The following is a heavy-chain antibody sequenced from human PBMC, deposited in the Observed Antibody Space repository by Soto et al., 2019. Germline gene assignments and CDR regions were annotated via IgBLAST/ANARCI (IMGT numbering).Heavy chain of an antibody. CDR1: GFTFSSLW. J-gene: IGHJ3*02. Sequence: GGSLRLSCAASGFTFSSLWMSWVRQAPGKGLEWVANIKQDGSEKYYVDSVKGRFTISRDNAKNSLYLQMNSLRAEDTAVYYCARDAGTQYCTNGVCYGGGAFDIWGQGTMVT. CDR2: IKQDGSEK. CDR3: ARDAGTQYCTNGVCYGGGAFDI. V-gene: IGHV3-7*01. D-gene: IGHD2-8*01.